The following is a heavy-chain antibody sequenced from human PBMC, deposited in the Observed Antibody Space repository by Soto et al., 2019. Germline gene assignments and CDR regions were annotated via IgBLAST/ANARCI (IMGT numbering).Heavy chain of an antibody. CDR2: ISGSGGST. CDR3: AKGRSYSSNWQGFDY. CDR1: GFTFSSYA. D-gene: IGHD6-19*01. V-gene: IGHV3-23*01. Sequence: GGSLRLSCAASGFTFSSYAMSWVRQAPGKGLEWVSAISGSGGSTYYADSVKGRFTISRDNSKNTLYLQMNSLRAEDTAVYYCAKGRSYSSNWQGFDYWGQGTLVTVSS. J-gene: IGHJ4*02.